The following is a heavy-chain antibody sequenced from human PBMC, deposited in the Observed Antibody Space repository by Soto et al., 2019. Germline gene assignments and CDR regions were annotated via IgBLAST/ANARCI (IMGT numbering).Heavy chain of an antibody. Sequence: PGDSLRLSCVASGFTFSTDSMNWVRQAPGKGLEWVAHISTSGATRYYADSVKGRFTISRDNAKTSLYLQMDSLRNEDTAVYYCARFFGSGFDYWGQGTLVTVSS. CDR1: GFTFSTDS. D-gene: IGHD6-19*01. J-gene: IGHJ4*02. CDR3: ARFFGSGFDY. CDR2: ISTSGATR. V-gene: IGHV3-48*02.